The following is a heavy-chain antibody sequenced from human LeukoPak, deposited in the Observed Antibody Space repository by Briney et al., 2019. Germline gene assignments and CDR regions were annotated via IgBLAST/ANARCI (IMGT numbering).Heavy chain of an antibody. D-gene: IGHD2-15*01. Sequence: PGGSLRLSCVVSGFTFSDYWMNWVRQAPGKRLEWVANIKGSGSEKYYLDSVKGRFTISRDNSWNTLYLQMNSLTVEDTAVYYCARGWGEKGRCRGGTCNNPEFDYWGQGALVIVSS. V-gene: IGHV3-7*01. CDR2: IKGSGSEK. J-gene: IGHJ4*02. CDR1: GFTFSDYW. CDR3: ARGWGEKGRCRGGTCNNPEFDY.